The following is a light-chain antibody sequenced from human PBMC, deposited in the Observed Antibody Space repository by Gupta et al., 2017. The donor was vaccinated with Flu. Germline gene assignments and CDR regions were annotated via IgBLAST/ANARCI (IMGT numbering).Light chain of an antibody. Sequence: EIVLTQSPATLSLSPGERATLSCRASQSVSNSHLAWYQQKPGQAPRLLIYGTSNRATGIPNRFSDSGSGTDFTLTISRLESEDFAVYHCQKYHTPPTFGQGTTVEIK. V-gene: IGKV3-20*01. CDR3: QKYHTPPT. CDR1: QSVSNSH. CDR2: GTS. J-gene: IGKJ1*01.